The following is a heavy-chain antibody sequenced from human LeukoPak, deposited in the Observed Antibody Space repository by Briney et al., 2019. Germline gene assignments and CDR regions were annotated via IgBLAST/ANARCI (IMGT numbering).Heavy chain of an antibody. CDR1: GFTFSRYS. D-gene: IGHD3-10*01. CDR2: ISISSPI. CDR3: IKDVSGDDL. V-gene: IGHV3-48*04. Sequence: GGSLRLSCAASGFTFSRYSMNWVRQAPGKGLEWVSYISISSPIYYADSVKGRFTISRDNAKNSLYLQMNSLRSEDTALYYCIKDVSGDDLWGRGTLVTVSS. J-gene: IGHJ2*01.